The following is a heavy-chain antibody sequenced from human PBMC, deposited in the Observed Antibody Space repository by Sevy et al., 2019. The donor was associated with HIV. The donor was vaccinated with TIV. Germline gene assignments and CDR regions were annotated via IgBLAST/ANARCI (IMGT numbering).Heavy chain of an antibody. CDR3: AGDRREMVKGADDSFHI. D-gene: IGHD3-10*01. CDR2: ISSSSNYI. J-gene: IGHJ3*02. V-gene: IGHV3-21*01. Sequence: GGSLRLSCIASGFTFSRSSMNWVRQAPGKGLEWVSSISSSSNYIYYADSMKGRLTISIDNAKNSLYLQMNSLRAEDTAVYYCAGDRREMVKGADDSFHIWGQGTMVTVSS. CDR1: GFTFSRSS.